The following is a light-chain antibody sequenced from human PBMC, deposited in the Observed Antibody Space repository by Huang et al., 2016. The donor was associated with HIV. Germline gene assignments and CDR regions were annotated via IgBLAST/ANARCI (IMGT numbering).Light chain of an antibody. CDR2: GTS. CDR1: QSLSPTY. Sequence: EIVLTQSPGTLSLSPGERTALSCRASQSLSPTYLAWYQQRPGQGPRLLIYGTSTRATGIPDRCSGSGSGTDFTLTISRLEHEDFAMYYCQQYVRSPWTFGQGTKVEIK. V-gene: IGKV3-20*01. J-gene: IGKJ1*01. CDR3: QQYVRSPWT.